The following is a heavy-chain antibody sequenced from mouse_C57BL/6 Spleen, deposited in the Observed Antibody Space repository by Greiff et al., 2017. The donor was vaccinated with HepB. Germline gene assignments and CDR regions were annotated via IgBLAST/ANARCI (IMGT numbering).Heavy chain of an antibody. V-gene: IGHV1-64*01. D-gene: IGHD1-1*01. CDR1: GYTFTSYW. CDR2: INPNSGST. Sequence: QVQLQQPGAELVKPGASVKLSCKASGYTFTSYWMHWVKQRPGQGLEWIGMINPNSGSTNYNEKFKSKATLTVDKSSSTAYMQLSSLTSEDSAVYYCARSRYYGSSYDYWGQGTTLTVSS. CDR3: ARSRYYGSSYDY. J-gene: IGHJ2*01.